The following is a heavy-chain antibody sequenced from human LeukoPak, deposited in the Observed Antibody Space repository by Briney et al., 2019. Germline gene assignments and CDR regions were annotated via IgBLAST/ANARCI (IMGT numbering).Heavy chain of an antibody. J-gene: IGHJ5*02. V-gene: IGHV3-23*01. Sequence: TGGSLRLSCAASGFTFSNYAMSWVRLAPGKGLEWISTITGSGGITYYADSVKGRFTISRDNSKNTLYLQMNSLRAEDTAVYYCARELYYYDSSGYYNWFDPWGQGTLVTVSS. CDR2: ITGSGGIT. D-gene: IGHD3-22*01. CDR3: ARELYYYDSSGYYNWFDP. CDR1: GFTFSNYA.